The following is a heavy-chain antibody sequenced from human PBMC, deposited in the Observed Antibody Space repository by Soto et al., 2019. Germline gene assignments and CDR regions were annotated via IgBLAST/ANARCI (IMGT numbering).Heavy chain of an antibody. D-gene: IGHD2-2*01. CDR2: ISAYNGNT. J-gene: IGHJ6*02. CDR1: GYTFTSYG. V-gene: IGHV1-18*04. Sequence: ASVKVSCKASGYTFTSYGISWVRQAPGQGLGWMGWISAYNGNTNYAQKLQGRVTMTTDTSTSTAYMELRSLRSDDTAVYYCARDSSYCSSTSCYLGPWVPTKYGMDVWGQGTTVTVSS. CDR3: ARDSSYCSSTSCYLGPWVPTKYGMDV.